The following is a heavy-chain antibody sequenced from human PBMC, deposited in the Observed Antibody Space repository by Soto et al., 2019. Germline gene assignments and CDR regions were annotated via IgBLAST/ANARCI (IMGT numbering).Heavy chain of an antibody. Sequence: ASVKVSCKASGYIFSGYYSHWVRQAPGQGLEWMGWIDPSSGGPNYAQKLQGRVTLTSDRSISTAYMEVASLRFDDTAVYYCARDSGYSSGFRPWGEGMLVT. V-gene: IGHV1-2*02. CDR2: IDPSSGGP. J-gene: IGHJ5*02. CDR3: ARDSGYSSGFRP. D-gene: IGHD6-19*01. CDR1: GYIFSGYY.